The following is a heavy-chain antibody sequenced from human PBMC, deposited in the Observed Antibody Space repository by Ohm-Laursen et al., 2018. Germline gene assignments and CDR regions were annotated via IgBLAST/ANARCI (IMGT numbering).Heavy chain of an antibody. V-gene: IGHV3-53*01. J-gene: IGHJ4*02. CDR1: GFTVSSNY. CDR3: AKASGIVVVPAAVHHPIDY. D-gene: IGHD2-2*01. CDR2: IYSGGST. Sequence: SLRLSCAASGFTVSSNYMSWVRQAPGKGLEWVSVIYSGGSTYYADSVKGRFTISRDNSKNTLYLQMNSLRAEDTAVYYCAKASGIVVVPAAVHHPIDYWGQGTLVTVSS.